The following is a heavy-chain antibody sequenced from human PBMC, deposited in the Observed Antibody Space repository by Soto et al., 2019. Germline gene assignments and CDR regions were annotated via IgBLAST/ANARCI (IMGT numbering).Heavy chain of an antibody. CDR1: GFTFSTYA. V-gene: IGHV3-23*01. CDR2: VSGSGGST. J-gene: IGHJ1*01. Sequence: EVQRLEFGGGLVQPGGSLRLSCAASGFTFSTYAMNWVRQAPGKGLEWVSSVSGSGGSTYYADSVKGRFTISRDNSKNTLYRQITRLTADDPAVYYCTKEGALLRFLEGGALQYWGKGTLVTVSS. CDR3: TKEGALLRFLEGGALQY. D-gene: IGHD3-3*01.